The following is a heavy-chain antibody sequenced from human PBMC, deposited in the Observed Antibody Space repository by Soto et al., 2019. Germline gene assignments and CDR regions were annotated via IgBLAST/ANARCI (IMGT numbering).Heavy chain of an antibody. J-gene: IGHJ6*02. CDR3: ARGSGGRSYSYYGMDV. CDR1: GGTFSSYA. D-gene: IGHD2-15*01. CDR2: IIPIFGTA. Sequence: QVQLVQSGAEVKKPGSSVKVSCKASGGTFSSYAINWVRQAPGQGLEWMGGIIPIFGTANYAQKFQGRVTVTADESTSTAYMELSSLRSEDTAVYYCARGSGGRSYSYYGMDVWGQGTTVTVSS. V-gene: IGHV1-69*12.